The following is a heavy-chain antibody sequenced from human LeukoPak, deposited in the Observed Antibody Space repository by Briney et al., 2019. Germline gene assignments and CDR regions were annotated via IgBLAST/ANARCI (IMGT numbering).Heavy chain of an antibody. V-gene: IGHV3-30*18. CDR3: AKDLGYCSGGSCYSGAFDI. CDR1: GFTFSSYG. CDR2: ISYDGSNK. D-gene: IGHD2-15*01. J-gene: IGHJ3*02. Sequence: GGSLRLSCAASGFTFSSYGMHWVRQAPGKGLEWVAVISYDGSNKYYADSVKGRFTISRDNSKNTLYLQMNSLRAEDTAVYYCAKDLGYCSGGSCYSGAFDIWGQGTMVTVSS.